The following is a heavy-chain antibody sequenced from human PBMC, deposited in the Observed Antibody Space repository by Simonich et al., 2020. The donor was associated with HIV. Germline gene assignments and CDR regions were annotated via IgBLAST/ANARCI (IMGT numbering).Heavy chain of an antibody. Sequence: QVQLVQSGAEVKKPGASVQVSCKVSGDTLTEVSIHWVRRAPGNGLEWLGGLDVENGETSNAQEVQGRGTMTEDTSTDTAYMERSSLRSEDTAVYYCATDSIGWSFDLWGRGTLVTVSS. CDR2: LDVENGET. V-gene: IGHV1-24*01. J-gene: IGHJ2*01. CDR1: GDTLTEVS. CDR3: ATDSIGWSFDL.